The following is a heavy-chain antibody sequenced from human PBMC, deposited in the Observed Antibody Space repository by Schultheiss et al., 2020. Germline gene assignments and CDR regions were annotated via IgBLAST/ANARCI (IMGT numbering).Heavy chain of an antibody. J-gene: IGHJ3*02. CDR1: GFTFSDYY. Sequence: WGSMRLSCVVSGFTFSDYYMSWIRQAPGKGLEWLLSISNDGQNKLYADSVRGRFTISRDNSKNTLYLQMNSLKTEDTAVYYCTTDRTPEDIVVVVAARMDAFDIWGQGTMVTVSS. CDR2: ISNDGQNK. D-gene: IGHD2-15*01. V-gene: IGHV3-30*03. CDR3: TTDRTPEDIVVVVAARMDAFDI.